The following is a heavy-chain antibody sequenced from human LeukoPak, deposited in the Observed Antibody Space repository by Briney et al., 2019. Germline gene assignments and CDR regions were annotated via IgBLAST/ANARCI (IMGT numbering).Heavy chain of an antibody. CDR3: ARGGVGATTGYYYGMDV. CDR1: GYTFTSYA. D-gene: IGHD1-26*01. Sequence: ASVKVSCKASGYTFTSYAMHWVRQAPGQRLEWMGWINAGNGNTKYSQKFQGRVTITRDTSASTAYMELSSLRSEDTAVYYCARGGVGATTGYYYGMDVWGQGTTVTVSS. J-gene: IGHJ6*02. CDR2: INAGNGNT. V-gene: IGHV1-3*01.